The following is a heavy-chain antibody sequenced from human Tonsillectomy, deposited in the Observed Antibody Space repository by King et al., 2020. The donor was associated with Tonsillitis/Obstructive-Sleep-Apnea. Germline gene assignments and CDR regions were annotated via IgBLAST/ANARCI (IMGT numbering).Heavy chain of an antibody. V-gene: IGHV4-4*02. CDR3: ARGYCSDTSCNAQPGDYYYYYYMDV. CDR2: IYHSGSI. J-gene: IGHJ6*03. CDR1: GGSISSSNW. Sequence: QLQESGPGLVKPSGTLSLTCAVSGGSISSSNWWNWVRQPPGKGLEWMGEIYHSGSINYNPSLKSRVTISVDKSKNLFSLKLSSVTAADTAVYYCARGYCSDTSCNAQPGDYYYYYYMDVWGKGTTVTVSS. D-gene: IGHD2-2*01.